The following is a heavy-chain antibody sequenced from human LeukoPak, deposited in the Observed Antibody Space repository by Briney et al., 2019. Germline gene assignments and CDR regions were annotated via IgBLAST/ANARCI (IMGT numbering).Heavy chain of an antibody. CDR1: GFTFSSYS. CDR3: ARSSSWSRYYFDY. Sequence: GGSLRLSCEASGFTFSSYSMNWVRQAPGKGLEWISYISTSTTTIYYANSVKGRFTISRDNAKNSLYLQMNSLRAEDTAVYYCARSSSWSRYYFDYWGQGTLVTVSS. V-gene: IGHV3-48*04. CDR2: ISTSTTTI. J-gene: IGHJ4*02. D-gene: IGHD6-13*01.